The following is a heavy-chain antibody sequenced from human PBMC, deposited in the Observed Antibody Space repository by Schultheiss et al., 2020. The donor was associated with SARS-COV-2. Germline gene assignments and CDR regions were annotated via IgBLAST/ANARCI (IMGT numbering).Heavy chain of an antibody. Sequence: GESLKISCAASGFTFSSYWMHWVRRAPGKGLEWVGRIKSKTDGGTTDYAAPVKGRFTISRDDSKNTLYLQMNSLKTEDTAVYYCTTEEQRGYYDSSIYTNDYWGQGTLVTVSS. CDR2: IKSKTDGGTT. CDR1: GFTFSSYW. V-gene: IGHV3-15*07. CDR3: TTEEQRGYYDSSIYTNDY. J-gene: IGHJ4*02. D-gene: IGHD3-22*01.